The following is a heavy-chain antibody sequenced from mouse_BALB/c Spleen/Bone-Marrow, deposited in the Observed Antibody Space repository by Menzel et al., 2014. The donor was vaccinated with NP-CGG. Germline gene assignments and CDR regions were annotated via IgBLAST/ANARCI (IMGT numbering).Heavy chain of an antibody. CDR3: ARSNYGSSYVFDY. CDR2: ISTYSGNT. V-gene: IGHV1-67*01. Sequence: VHLVESGPELVRPGVSVKISYKGSGYTFTDYAMHWVKQSHAKSLEWIGVISTYSGNTNYNQKFKGKATMTVDKSSSTAYMELARLTSEGSAIYYCARSNYGSSYVFDYWGQGTTLTVSS. J-gene: IGHJ2*01. CDR1: GYTFTDYA. D-gene: IGHD1-1*01.